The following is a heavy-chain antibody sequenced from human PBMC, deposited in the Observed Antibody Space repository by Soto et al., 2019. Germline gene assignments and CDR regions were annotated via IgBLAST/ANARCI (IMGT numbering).Heavy chain of an antibody. Sequence: QVQLVESGGGLVEPGGSLRLSCAASGFTFSDYYMSWVRQAPGKGLECISYISRSDNTVYYADSVKGRFTISRDNTKNSLYLQMNSLRADDTAVYYCARGHQYFHPWGQGTLVIVSS. J-gene: IGHJ1*01. V-gene: IGHV3-11*01. CDR3: ARGHQYFHP. CDR1: GFTFSDYY. CDR2: ISRSDNTV. D-gene: IGHD2-2*01.